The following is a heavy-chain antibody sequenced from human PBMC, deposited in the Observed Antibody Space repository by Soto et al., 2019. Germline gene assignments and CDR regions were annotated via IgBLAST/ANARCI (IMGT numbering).Heavy chain of an antibody. Sequence: GASVKVSCKASGGTFSSYAISWVRQAPGQGLEWMGGIIPIFGTANYAQKFQGRVTITADESTSTAYMELSSLRSEDTAVYYCAREKTLGGYYQMFDYWGQGTLVTVSS. V-gene: IGHV1-69*13. CDR3: AREKTLGGYYQMFDY. CDR2: IIPIFGTA. J-gene: IGHJ4*02. CDR1: GGTFSSYA. D-gene: IGHD3-22*01.